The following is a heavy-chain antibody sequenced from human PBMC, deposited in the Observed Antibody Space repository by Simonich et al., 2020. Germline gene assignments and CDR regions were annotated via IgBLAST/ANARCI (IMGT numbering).Heavy chain of an antibody. CDR2: INHSGST. V-gene: IGHV4-34*01. CDR1: GGSCSGYY. Sequence: QVQLQQWGAGLLKPSETLSLTCAVYGGSCSGYYWSWNRQPPGKGLEWIGEINHSGSTNYNPSLKSRVTISVDTSKNQFSLKLSSVTSADTAVYYCARHLQLGPFDYWGQGTLVTVSS. CDR3: ARHLQLGPFDY. D-gene: IGHD1-1*01. J-gene: IGHJ4*02.